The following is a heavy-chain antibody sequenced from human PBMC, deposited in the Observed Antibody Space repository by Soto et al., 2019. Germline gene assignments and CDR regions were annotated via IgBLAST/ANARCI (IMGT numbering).Heavy chain of an antibody. Sequence: SETLSLTSTVSGGSIRSYYWSWIRQHPGKGLEWIGYIYHSGSTYYNPSLKSRVTISVDTSKNQFSLKLSSVTAADTAVYYCARVGTGYYNHGAFDIWGQGTMVTVSS. J-gene: IGHJ3*02. CDR3: ARVGTGYYNHGAFDI. D-gene: IGHD3-9*01. CDR2: IYHSGST. V-gene: IGHV4-59*01. CDR1: GGSIRSYY.